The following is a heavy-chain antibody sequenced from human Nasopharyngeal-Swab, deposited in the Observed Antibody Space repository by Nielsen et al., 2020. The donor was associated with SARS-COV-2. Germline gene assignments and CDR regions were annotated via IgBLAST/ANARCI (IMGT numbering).Heavy chain of an antibody. D-gene: IGHD2-15*01. J-gene: IGHJ6*02. CDR3: AREYCSGGSCYGNYGMDA. Sequence: SVKVSCKASGGTFSSYAISWVLQAPGKGLEWMGRIIPILGIANYAQKFEGRVTITADKSTSTAYMELSSLRSEDTAVYYCAREYCSGGSCYGNYGMDAGGQGTTVTVS. CDR1: GGTFSSYA. V-gene: IGHV1-69*04. CDR2: IIPILGIA.